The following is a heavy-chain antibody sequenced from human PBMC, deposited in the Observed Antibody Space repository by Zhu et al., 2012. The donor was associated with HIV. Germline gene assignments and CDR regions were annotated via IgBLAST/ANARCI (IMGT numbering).Heavy chain of an antibody. CDR1: GGSTSGHY. Sequence: QVQLQESGPGLVKPSETLSLTCTVSGGSTSGHYWSWIRQPPGKGLEWIGYIYYTGSTNYNPSLKSRVTMSVDTSKNQFSLKLNSVTAADTAVYYCARYYCTTTCYYFDYWGQGXPGHR. CDR2: IYYTGST. CDR3: ARYYCTTTCYYFDY. D-gene: IGHD2-8*01. J-gene: IGHJ4*02. V-gene: IGHV4-59*11.